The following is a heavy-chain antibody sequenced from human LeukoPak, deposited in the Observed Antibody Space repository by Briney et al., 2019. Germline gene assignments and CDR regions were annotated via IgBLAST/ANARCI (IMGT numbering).Heavy chain of an antibody. V-gene: IGHV3-30*19. J-gene: IGHJ1*01. CDR1: GFTFSSYG. D-gene: IGHD3-22*01. Sequence: PGGSLRLSCAASGFTFSSYGMQWVRQAPGKGLEWVAVVSYDGSNKYYADSVKGRFTISRDNSKNTLYLQMNSLRAEDTAVYYCAREDYYDSSGYYYREYFQHWGQGTLVTVSS. CDR3: AREDYYDSSGYYYREYFQH. CDR2: VSYDGSNK.